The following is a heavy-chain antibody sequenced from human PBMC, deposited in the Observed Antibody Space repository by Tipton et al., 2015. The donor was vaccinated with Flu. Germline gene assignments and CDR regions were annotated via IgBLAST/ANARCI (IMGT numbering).Heavy chain of an antibody. J-gene: IGHJ4*02. D-gene: IGHD6-19*01. CDR1: GFTYHSYW. Sequence: SLRLSCAASGFTYHSYWMTWVRQAPGKGLEWVAFIRHDESDKYYADSVKGRFTISRDNSKNALYLAINSLRTEDTAVYYCAKDGWDTSGWYPFDYWGQGTLVTVSS. CDR2: IRHDESDK. V-gene: IGHV3-30*02. CDR3: AKDGWDTSGWYPFDY.